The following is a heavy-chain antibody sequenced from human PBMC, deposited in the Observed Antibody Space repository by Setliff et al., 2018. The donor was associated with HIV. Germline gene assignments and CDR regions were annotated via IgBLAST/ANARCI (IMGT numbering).Heavy chain of an antibody. D-gene: IGHD6-13*01. CDR1: GFTFSSYA. CDR2: MSGSGAIT. J-gene: IGHJ3*02. CDR3: ARVSKSSPDAFDI. Sequence: PGGSLRLSCAASGFTFSSYAMSWVRQAPGKGLQWVSAMSGSGAITNYADSVKGRFTISRHNSKNTLYLQLNSLRAEDTAVYYCARVSKSSPDAFDIWGQGTMVTVSS. V-gene: IGHV3-23*01.